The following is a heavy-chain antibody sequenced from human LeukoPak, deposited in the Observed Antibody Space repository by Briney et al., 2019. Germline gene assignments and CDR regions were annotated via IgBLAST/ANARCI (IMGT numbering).Heavy chain of an antibody. D-gene: IGHD1-26*01. CDR2: ISGSGGST. J-gene: IGHJ4*02. CDR3: AKLRGGYYTSDDHYFDY. Sequence: GGSLRLSCAASGFTFSSHAMSWVRQAPGKGLEWVSAISGSGGSTYYADSVKGRFTISRDNSKNTLYLQMNSLRAEDTAVYYCAKLRGGYYTSDDHYFDYWGQGTLVTVSS. V-gene: IGHV3-23*01. CDR1: GFTFSSHA.